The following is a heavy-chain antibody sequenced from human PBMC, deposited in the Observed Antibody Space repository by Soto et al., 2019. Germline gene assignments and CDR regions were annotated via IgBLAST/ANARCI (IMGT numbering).Heavy chain of an antibody. CDR3: AKENGSYRPRGQFDY. J-gene: IGHJ4*02. Sequence: GGSLRLSCAASGFTFSSYAMSWVRQAPGKGLEWVSGISGSGGSTYYADSVKGRFTISRDNSKNTLYLQINSLRAEDTAVYYCAKENGSYRPRGQFDYWGQGTLVTVSS. V-gene: IGHV3-23*01. CDR2: ISGSGGST. CDR1: GFTFSSYA. D-gene: IGHD3-16*02.